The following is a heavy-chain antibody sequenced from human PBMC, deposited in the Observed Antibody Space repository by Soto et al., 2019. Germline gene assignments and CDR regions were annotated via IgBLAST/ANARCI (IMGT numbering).Heavy chain of an antibody. D-gene: IGHD3-3*01. J-gene: IGHJ6*02. CDR2: IYSGGST. CDR3: ERDSRGYDFWSCYYGSGSGSYYNYYYYYGMDV. Sequence: GGSLRLSCAASGFTVSSNYMSWVRQAPGKGLEWVSVIYSGGSTYYADSVKGRFTISRDNSKNTLYLQMNSLRAEDTAVYYCERDSRGYDFWSCYYGSGSGSYYNYYYYYGMDVWGQGTTVTVSS. CDR1: GFTVSSNY. V-gene: IGHV3-53*01.